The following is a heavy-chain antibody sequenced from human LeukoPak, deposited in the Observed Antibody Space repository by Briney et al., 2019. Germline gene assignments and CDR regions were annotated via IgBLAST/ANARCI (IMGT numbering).Heavy chain of an antibody. D-gene: IGHD2-15*01. J-gene: IGHJ4*02. CDR3: ARGDLGYCSGGSCYWHN. CDR2: IYYSGYT. V-gene: IGHV4-39*07. Sequence: SETLSLTCTVSGGSISSSSYYWGWLRQSPGTGLEWIGSIYYSGYTYYNPSLKSRVTISVDTSKNEFSLKLSSVTAADTAVYYCARGDLGYCSGGSCYWHNWGQGTLVTVSS. CDR1: GGSISSSSYY.